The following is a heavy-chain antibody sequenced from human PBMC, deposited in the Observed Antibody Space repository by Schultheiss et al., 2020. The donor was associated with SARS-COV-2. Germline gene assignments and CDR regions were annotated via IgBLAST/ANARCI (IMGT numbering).Heavy chain of an antibody. CDR2: IYYSGST. D-gene: IGHD4-17*01. CDR1: GGSISSYY. J-gene: IGHJ4*02. CDR3: ARHGPTVTTARYYFDY. Sequence: SETLSLTCTVSGGSISSYYWSWIRQPPGKGLEWIGYIYYSGSTNYNPSLKSRVTISVDTSKNQFSLKLSSVTAADTAVYYCARHGPTVTTARYYFDYWGQGTLVTVSS. V-gene: IGHV4-59*08.